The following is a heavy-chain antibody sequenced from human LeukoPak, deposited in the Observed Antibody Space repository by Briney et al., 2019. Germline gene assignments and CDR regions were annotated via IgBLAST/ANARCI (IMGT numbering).Heavy chain of an antibody. CDR2: IFTSGSA. D-gene: IGHD4-23*01. CDR3: AAGVNSGLRGTDS. CDR1: GGSISSGTYY. J-gene: IGHJ4*02. Sequence: PSQTLSLTCTVSGGSISSGTYYWTWIRQPAGKGLEWIGRIFTSGSANYNPSLESRVTLSVDTSKNQFSLKLSPVTAADTAIYYCAAGVNSGLRGTDSWGQGMLVTVSS. V-gene: IGHV4-61*02.